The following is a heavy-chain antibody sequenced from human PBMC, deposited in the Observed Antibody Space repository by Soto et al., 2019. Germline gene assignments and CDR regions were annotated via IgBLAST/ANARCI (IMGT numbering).Heavy chain of an antibody. J-gene: IGHJ6*02. Sequence: ASVKVSCKASGYTFTSYYMHWVRQAPGQGLEWMGIINPSGGSTSYAQKFQGRVTMTRDTSTSTVYMELSSLRSEDTAVYYCARSQINFGVVASYYYGMDVWGQGTTVTVSS. D-gene: IGHD3-3*01. CDR2: INPSGGST. V-gene: IGHV1-46*01. CDR3: ARSQINFGVVASYYYGMDV. CDR1: GYTFTSYY.